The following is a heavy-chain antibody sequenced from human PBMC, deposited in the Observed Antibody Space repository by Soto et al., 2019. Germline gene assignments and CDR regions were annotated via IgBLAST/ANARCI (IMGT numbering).Heavy chain of an antibody. J-gene: IGHJ6*02. CDR1: GGTFSSYA. D-gene: IGHD2-15*01. Sequence: QVQLVQSGAEVKKPGSSVKVSCKAPGGTFSSYAISWVRQAPGQGLEWMGGIIPIFGTANYAQKFQGRVTITADESTSTAYMELSSLRSEDTAVYYCARGRAVVVVAADYYYYGMDVWGQGTTVTVSS. CDR3: ARGRAVVVVAADYYYYGMDV. V-gene: IGHV1-69*01. CDR2: IIPIFGTA.